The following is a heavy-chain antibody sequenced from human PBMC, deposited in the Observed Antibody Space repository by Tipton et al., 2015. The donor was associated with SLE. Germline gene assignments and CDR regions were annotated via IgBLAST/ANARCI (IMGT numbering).Heavy chain of an antibody. J-gene: IGHJ4*02. D-gene: IGHD3-10*01. V-gene: IGHV3-30*01. CDR3: ARDTSRGYFHY. Sequence: DSVKGRFTISRDNSKNTLYVQMNSLRTEDTAVYYCARDTSRGYFHYWGQGTLVTVSS.